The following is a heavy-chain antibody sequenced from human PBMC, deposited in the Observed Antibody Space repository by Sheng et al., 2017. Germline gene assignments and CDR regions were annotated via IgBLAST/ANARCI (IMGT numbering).Heavy chain of an antibody. D-gene: IGHD5-18*01. CDR1: GFTFSSYA. CDR3: AKGSGYSYGPGDYFDY. Sequence: EVQLVESGGGLVQPGGSLRLSCAASGFTFSSYAMSWVRQAPGKGLEWVSAISGSGGSTYYADSVKGRFTISRDNSKNTLYLQMNSLRAEDTAVYYCAKGSGYSYGPGDYFDYWGQGTLVTVSS. J-gene: IGHJ4*02. V-gene: IGHV3-23*04. CDR2: ISGSGGST.